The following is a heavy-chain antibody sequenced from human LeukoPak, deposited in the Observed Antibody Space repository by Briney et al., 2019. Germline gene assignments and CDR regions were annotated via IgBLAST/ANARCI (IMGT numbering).Heavy chain of an antibody. J-gene: IGHJ4*02. V-gene: IGHV3-20*04. CDR2: INWNGGST. CDR3: ARAKVSSGWYEILGY. D-gene: IGHD6-19*01. Sequence: GGSLRLSCAASGFTFDDYGMSWVRQAPGKGLEWVSGINWNGGSTGYADSVKGRFTISRDNAKNSLYLQMNSLRAEDTALYYCARAKVSSGWYEILGYWGQGTLVTVSS. CDR1: GFTFDDYG.